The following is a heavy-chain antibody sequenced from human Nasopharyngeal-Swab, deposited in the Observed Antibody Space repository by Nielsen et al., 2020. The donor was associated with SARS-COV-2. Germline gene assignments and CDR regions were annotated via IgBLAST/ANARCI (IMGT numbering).Heavy chain of an antibody. V-gene: IGHV4-34*01. D-gene: IGHD2-2*01. CDR2: INHSGST. Sequence: SETLSLTCAVYGGPFSGYYWSWIRQPPGKGLEWIGEINHSGSTNYNPSLKSRVTISVDTSKNQFSLKLSSVTAADTAVYYCARHAAGEYQLTYYFDYWGQGTLVTVSS. CDR1: GGPFSGYY. J-gene: IGHJ4*02. CDR3: ARHAAGEYQLTYYFDY.